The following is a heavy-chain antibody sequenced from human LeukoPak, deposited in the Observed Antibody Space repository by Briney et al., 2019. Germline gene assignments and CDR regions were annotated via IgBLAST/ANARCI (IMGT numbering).Heavy chain of an antibody. CDR2: IYYRGRT. CDR1: GDSIISDTYY. J-gene: IGHJ4*02. CDR3: ARVATGKGYPFDY. Sequence: SETLSLTCIVSGDSIISDTYYWGWIRQPPGKGLEWIGSIYYRGRTSYNPSLEGRVSISLDTSKNQFSLKLSSVTAADTAVYHCARVATGKGYPFDYWGQGTLVTVSS. V-gene: IGHV4-39*07. D-gene: IGHD1-1*01.